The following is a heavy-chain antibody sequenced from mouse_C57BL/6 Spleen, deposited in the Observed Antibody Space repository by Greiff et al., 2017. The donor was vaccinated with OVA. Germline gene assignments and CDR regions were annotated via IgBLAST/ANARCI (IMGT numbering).Heavy chain of an antibody. CDR3: ARGPGMDY. D-gene: IGHD3-2*02. J-gene: IGHJ4*01. Sequence: VQLQQSGPGLVKPSQSLSLTCSVTGYSITSGYYWNWIRQFPGNKLEWMGYISYDGSNNYNPSLKNRISITRDTSKNQFFLKLNSVTTEDTATYYCARGPGMDYWGQGTSVTVSS. CDR2: ISYDGSN. V-gene: IGHV3-6*01. CDR1: GYSITSGYY.